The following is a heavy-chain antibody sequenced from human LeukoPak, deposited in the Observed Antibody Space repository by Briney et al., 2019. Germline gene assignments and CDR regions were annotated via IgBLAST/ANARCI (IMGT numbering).Heavy chain of an antibody. D-gene: IGHD6-6*01. CDR3: AREKDSSSLGNSFDY. V-gene: IGHV3-7*01. CDR1: GFTVFNYW. Sequence: GGSLRLSCAASGFTVFNYWMSWVRQAPGKGLEWVAHINLDGSQKYYVDSLKGRFTISRDNAKNSLYLQMNSLRAEDTAVYYCAREKDSSSLGNSFDYWGQGTLVTVSS. J-gene: IGHJ4*02. CDR2: INLDGSQK.